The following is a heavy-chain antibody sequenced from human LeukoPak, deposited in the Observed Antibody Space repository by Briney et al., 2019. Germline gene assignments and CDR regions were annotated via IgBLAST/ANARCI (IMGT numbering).Heavy chain of an antibody. CDR3: AFEIAAAGTFYFDY. Sequence: SVKVSCKASGGTFSSYAISWVRQAPGQGLEWMGGITPIFGTANYAQKFQGRVTITADESTSTAYMELSSLRSEDTAVYYCAFEIAAAGTFYFDYWGQGTLVTVSS. CDR1: GGTFSSYA. D-gene: IGHD6-13*01. CDR2: ITPIFGTA. J-gene: IGHJ4*02. V-gene: IGHV1-69*13.